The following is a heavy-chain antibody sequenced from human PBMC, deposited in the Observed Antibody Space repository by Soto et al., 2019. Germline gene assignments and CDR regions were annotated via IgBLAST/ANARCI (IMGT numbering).Heavy chain of an antibody. Sequence: QVHLLQSGAEVKKPGSSVKVSCKASGGTFSNDAVSWLRQAPGQGLEWIGGITPFFDTPSYAQRFQGRSTMSADTATTTVDMELRGLRFEDTASYYCAREVVTETTLGYFDYWGQGTLVTVSS. D-gene: IGHD2-21*02. J-gene: IGHJ4*02. V-gene: IGHV1-69*06. CDR3: AREVVTETTLGYFDY. CDR1: GGTFSNDA. CDR2: ITPFFDTP.